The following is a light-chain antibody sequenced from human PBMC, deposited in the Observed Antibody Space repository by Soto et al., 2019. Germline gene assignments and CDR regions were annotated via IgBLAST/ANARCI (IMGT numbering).Light chain of an antibody. Sequence: QSALTQPASVSGSPGQSITISCTGTSSDGGGYNYVSWYQQHPGKAPKLMIYDVSNRPSGVSNRFSGSKSGNTASLTISGLQAEDEADYYCSSYTSSSTRVFDGGTKLTVL. CDR1: SSDGGGYNY. J-gene: IGLJ2*01. V-gene: IGLV2-14*01. CDR3: SSYTSSSTRV. CDR2: DVS.